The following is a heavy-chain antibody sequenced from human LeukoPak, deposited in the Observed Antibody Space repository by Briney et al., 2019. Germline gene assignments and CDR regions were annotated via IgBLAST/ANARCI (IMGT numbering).Heavy chain of an antibody. CDR1: GFTFSSYS. V-gene: IGHV3-21*01. D-gene: IGHD2-2*01. CDR3: ARALLDSEDIVVVPAAMGDY. CDR2: ISSSSSYI. J-gene: IGHJ4*02. Sequence: GSLRLSCAASGFTFSSYSMNWVRQAPGKGLEWVSSISSSSSYIYYADPVKGRFTISRDNAKNSLYLQMNSLRAEDTAVYYCARALLDSEDIVVVPAAMGDYWGQGTLVTVSS.